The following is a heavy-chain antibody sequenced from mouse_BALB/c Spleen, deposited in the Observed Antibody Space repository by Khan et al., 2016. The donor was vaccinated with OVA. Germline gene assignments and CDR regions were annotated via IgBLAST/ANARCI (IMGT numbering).Heavy chain of an antibody. J-gene: IGHJ3*01. V-gene: IGHV1S135*01. D-gene: IGHD2-2*01. CDR3: ARHGYVAWFAY. Sequence: EVELVESGPELMKPGASVKISCKASGYSFTSYYIHWVKQSHGKSLEWIGYIDPFNGGTSYNPKFKGKATLTVDKSSSTAYLHLSSLTSDDSAVYYCARHGYVAWFAYWCQGTLVTVSA. CDR1: GYSFTSYY. CDR2: IDPFNGGT.